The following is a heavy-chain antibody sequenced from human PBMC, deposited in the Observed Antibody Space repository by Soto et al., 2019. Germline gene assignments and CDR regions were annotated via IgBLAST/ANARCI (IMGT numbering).Heavy chain of an antibody. CDR2: INTDGSGT. CDR1: GFTFSSAW. CDR3: AKDPTSYDSSAQFDS. D-gene: IGHD3-22*01. Sequence: GGSLRLSCAASGFTFSSAWMHWVRQAPGKGLVWVSRINTDGSGTTYADSVKGRFTISRDNSNNTLYLQMNSLRAEDTAVYYCAKDPTSYDSSAQFDSWGQGTLVTVSS. J-gene: IGHJ4*02. V-gene: IGHV3-74*01.